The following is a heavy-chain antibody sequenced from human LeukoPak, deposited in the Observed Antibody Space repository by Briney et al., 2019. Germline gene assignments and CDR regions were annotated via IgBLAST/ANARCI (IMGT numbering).Heavy chain of an antibody. D-gene: IGHD4-17*01. Sequence: PSETLSLTCSVSGYSISSSYYWGWIRQPTGKGLEWIGNIFHSGITYYNPSLKSRVTISLDTSKNLFSLKLNSVTAADTAVYYCARADRNDYGDYARFDPWGQGTLVTVSS. CDR3: ARADRNDYGDYARFDP. CDR1: GYSISSSYY. V-gene: IGHV4-38-2*02. J-gene: IGHJ5*02. CDR2: IFHSGIT.